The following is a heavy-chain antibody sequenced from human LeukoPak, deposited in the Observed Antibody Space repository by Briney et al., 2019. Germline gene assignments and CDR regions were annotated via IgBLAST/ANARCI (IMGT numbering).Heavy chain of an antibody. J-gene: IGHJ4*02. CDR3: AKKGSSSWYHFDY. CDR1: GFIFSDYG. D-gene: IGHD6-13*01. V-gene: IGHV3-30*02. CDR2: VRNDGGDK. Sequence: GGSLRLSCAASGFIFSDYGMHWVRQAPGKGLEWVTMVRNDGGDKYYADSVRGRFTISRDNSKNTLYLQMNSLRAEDTAVYYCAKKGSSSWYHFDYWGQGTLVTVSS.